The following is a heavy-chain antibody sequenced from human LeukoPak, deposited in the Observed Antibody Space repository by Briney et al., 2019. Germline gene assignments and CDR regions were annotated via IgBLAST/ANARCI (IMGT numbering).Heavy chain of an antibody. CDR1: GGSISYHY. Sequence: SETLSLTCTVSGGSISYHYWSWIRQSPGKGLEWIGSIYYSGSSNYNPSLKSRVTISVDTSKNQFSLKLTSVTAADTAVYYCAREYLSYFDYWGQGTLVTVSS. V-gene: IGHV4-59*11. CDR2: IYYSGSS. CDR3: AREYLSYFDY. J-gene: IGHJ4*02.